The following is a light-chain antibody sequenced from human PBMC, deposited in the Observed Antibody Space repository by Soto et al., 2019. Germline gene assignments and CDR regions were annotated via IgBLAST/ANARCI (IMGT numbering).Light chain of an antibody. CDR1: QSISSY. Sequence: DIQMIQSPSSLSASVGESVTITCRASQSISSYVNWFQQKRGKAPKLFVYATPNLHSGVPPRVSGSGSGIDFSLTIRRLQPEDVATYYYQQSYSTPRTFGQGTKLEIK. V-gene: IGKV1-39*01. CDR3: QQSYSTPRT. CDR2: ATP. J-gene: IGKJ2*01.